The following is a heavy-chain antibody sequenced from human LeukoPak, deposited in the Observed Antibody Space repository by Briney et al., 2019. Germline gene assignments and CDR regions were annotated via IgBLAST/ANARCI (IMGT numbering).Heavy chain of an antibody. CDR2: INHSGST. D-gene: IGHD3-3*01. V-gene: IGHV4-34*01. J-gene: IGHJ4*02. Sequence: SETLPLTCAVYGGSFSDYYWSWIRQPPGKGLEWIGEINHSGSTNYNPSLKSRVTISLDTSKSLFSLNLSTVTAADTAVYYCARTYDFWSGYYGYWGQGTQVTVPS. CDR1: GGSFSDYY. CDR3: ARTYDFWSGYYGY.